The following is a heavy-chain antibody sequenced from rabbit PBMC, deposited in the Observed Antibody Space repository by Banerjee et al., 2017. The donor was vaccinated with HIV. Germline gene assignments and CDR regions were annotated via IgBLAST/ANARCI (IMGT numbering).Heavy chain of an antibody. CDR2: IDPVFGST. Sequence: EESGGDLVMPEGSLTLTCKASGLDFSSSYWIYWVRQAPGKGLEWIGYIDPVFGSTYYASWVNGRFTISSHNAQNTVSLQLNSLTAADTATYFCARDRDTGSVYYFDLWGPGTLVTVS. D-gene: IGHD8-1*01. CDR3: ARDRDTGSVYYFDL. V-gene: IGHV1S45*01. J-gene: IGHJ4*01. CDR1: GLDFSSSYW.